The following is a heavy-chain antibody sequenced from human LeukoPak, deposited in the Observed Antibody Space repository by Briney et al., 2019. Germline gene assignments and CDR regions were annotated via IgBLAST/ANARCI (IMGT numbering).Heavy chain of an antibody. CDR1: GASIDTYH. Sequence: SETLSLTCTVSGASIDTYHWNWIRQPAGKGLEWIGRIYSSGSTNYNPSLKGRVTMSVETSTNQVSLKVTSVTAADTAVYYCASGSDAFETSGDYFDYWGQGTLVTVSS. D-gene: IGHD7-27*01. V-gene: IGHV4-4*07. CDR2: IYSSGST. J-gene: IGHJ4*02. CDR3: ASGSDAFETSGDYFDY.